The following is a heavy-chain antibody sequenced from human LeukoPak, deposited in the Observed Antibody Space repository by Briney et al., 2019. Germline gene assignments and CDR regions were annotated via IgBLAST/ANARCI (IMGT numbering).Heavy chain of an antibody. J-gene: IGHJ4*02. CDR2: ISGSGSST. D-gene: IGHD6-6*01. CDR3: AKDLSSSTVPDYFDS. CDR1: GFTFSSYA. V-gene: IGHV3-23*01. Sequence: GGSLRLSCAASGFTFSSYAMTWVRRAPGKGLEWVSGISGSGSSTYYADSVKGRFTISRDNSRNTLYLQMNSLRADDTAVYSCAKDLSSSTVPDYFDSWGQGTLVTVSS.